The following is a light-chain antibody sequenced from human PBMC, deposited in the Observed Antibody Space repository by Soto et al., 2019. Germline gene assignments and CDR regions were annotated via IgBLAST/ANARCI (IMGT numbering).Light chain of an antibody. CDR3: QQYNKWPYT. CDR2: GTS. Sequence: EIVMTQSPVALSVSPGESAALSYRASQSVVRNFAWYQQRPGQAPRVLIYGTSTRATGVPARFSGSGSGTDFTLTISSLQSEDFAVYYCQQYNKWPYTFGQGTRLEIK. V-gene: IGKV3-15*01. J-gene: IGKJ2*01. CDR1: QSVVRN.